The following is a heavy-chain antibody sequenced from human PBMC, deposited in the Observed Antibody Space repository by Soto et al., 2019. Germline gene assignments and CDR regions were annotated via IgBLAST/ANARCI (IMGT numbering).Heavy chain of an antibody. D-gene: IGHD3-22*01. J-gene: IGHJ4*01. V-gene: IGHV1-18*01. CDR3: AREVNYYDSSGYPAKGPSLVHYFDY. CDR2: ISPFDGNT. Sequence: ASVKVSCKASGGTFSSYAISWVRQAPGQGLEWMGWISPFDGNTNYAQNFQVRVTLTTDTSTSTAYMEVRSLRSDDTAVYFCAREVNYYDSSGYPAKGPSLVHYFDYWG. CDR1: GGTFSSYA.